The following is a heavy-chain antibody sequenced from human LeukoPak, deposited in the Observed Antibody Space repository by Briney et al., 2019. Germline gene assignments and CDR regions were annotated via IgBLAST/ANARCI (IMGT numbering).Heavy chain of an antibody. CDR3: AASESSSWTALEY. CDR1: GFTFSTYW. Sequence: GGSLRLSCAPSGFTFSTYWMNWVRQAPGKGLKWVANIKQDGSEKYYVDSVKGRFTISRDNAKNSLYLQMNSLRGEDTAVYYCAASESSSWTALEYWGQGTLVTVSS. J-gene: IGHJ4*02. CDR2: IKQDGSEK. V-gene: IGHV3-7*01. D-gene: IGHD6-13*01.